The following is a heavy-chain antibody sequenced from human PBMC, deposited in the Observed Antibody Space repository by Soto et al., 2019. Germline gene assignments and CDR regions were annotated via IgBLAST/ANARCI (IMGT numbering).Heavy chain of an antibody. V-gene: IGHV1-69*13. J-gene: IGHJ5*02. CDR3: ARTVNCSGGSCYSTLNWFDP. Sequence: ASVKVSCKASEGTFSSYAISWVRQAPGQGLEWMGGIIPIFGTANYAQKFQGRVTITADESTSTAYMELSSLRSEDTAVYYCARTVNCSGGSCYSTLNWFDPWGQGTLVTVSS. CDR1: EGTFSSYA. CDR2: IIPIFGTA. D-gene: IGHD2-15*01.